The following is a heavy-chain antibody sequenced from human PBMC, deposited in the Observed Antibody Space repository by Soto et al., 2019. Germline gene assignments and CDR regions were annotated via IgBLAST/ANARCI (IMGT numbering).Heavy chain of an antibody. Sequence: QVQLQESGPGLVKPSQTLSLTCTVSGGSISSGSYYWSWIRQHPGKGLEWIGYIYYSGSTYYNPSLKSRVTISVDTSKNQFSLKLSSVTAADTAVYYCARVFFVTTTTRYSWFDPWGQGTLVTVSS. V-gene: IGHV4-31*03. D-gene: IGHD4-17*01. CDR2: IYYSGST. CDR1: GGSISSGSYY. CDR3: ARVFFVTTTTRYSWFDP. J-gene: IGHJ5*02.